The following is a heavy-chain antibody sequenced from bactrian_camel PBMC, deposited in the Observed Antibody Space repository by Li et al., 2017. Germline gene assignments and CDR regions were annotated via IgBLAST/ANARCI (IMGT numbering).Heavy chain of an antibody. V-gene: IGHV3S67*01. CDR1: GFSFTASC. D-gene: IGHD2*01. CDR3: AASWDVTAIEALGRIADPAFGY. Sequence: EVQLVESGGGSVQAGGSLRLSCTASGFSFTASCMGWFRQAPGKAREGIATIDSSGSTAYADSVKGRFTISKDNAKNILYLQMDNLEPEDSATYRCAASWDVTAIEALGRIADPAFGYWGEGTQVTVS. J-gene: IGHJ6*01. CDR2: IDSSGST.